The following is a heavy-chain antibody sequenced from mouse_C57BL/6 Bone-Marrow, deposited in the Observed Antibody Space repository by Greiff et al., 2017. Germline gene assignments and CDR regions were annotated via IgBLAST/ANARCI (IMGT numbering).Heavy chain of an antibody. CDR3: AEEDYYGSWFAY. Sequence: DVQLQESGPGLVKPSQSLSLTCSVTGYSITSGYYWNWIRQFPGNKLEWMGYISYDGSNNYNPSLKNRISITRDTSKNQFFLKLNSVTTEDTATYYCAEEDYYGSWFAYWGQGTLVTVSA. CDR1: GYSITSGYY. V-gene: IGHV3-6*01. CDR2: ISYDGSN. J-gene: IGHJ3*01. D-gene: IGHD1-1*01.